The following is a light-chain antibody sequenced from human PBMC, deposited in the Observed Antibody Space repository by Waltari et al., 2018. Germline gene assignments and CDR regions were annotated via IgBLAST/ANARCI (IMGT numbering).Light chain of an antibody. V-gene: IGLV2-14*03. CDR1: SSDVGGYNF. CDR2: DVT. J-gene: IGLJ1*01. Sequence: QSALTQPASVSGSPGQSITISCTGTSSDVGGYNFVSWYQQHPGKVPKLIIYDVTNRPSVVSTCFSGSKSGNTASLTISGLQAEDEADYYCSSYTTSSTYVFGTGTKVTVL. CDR3: SSYTTSSTYV.